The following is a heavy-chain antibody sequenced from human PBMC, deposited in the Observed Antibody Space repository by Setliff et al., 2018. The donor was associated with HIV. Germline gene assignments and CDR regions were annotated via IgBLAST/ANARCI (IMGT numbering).Heavy chain of an antibody. V-gene: IGHV4-39*01. CDR3: ARLYLNTGGYWASTYRYLDL. J-gene: IGHJ2*01. CDR1: GVSITSTNFY. D-gene: IGHD2-8*02. CDR2: ISSGGNT. Sequence: SETLSLTCTVSGVSITSTNFYWGWIRQPPGKGLEWIGSISSGGNTYYNTSLKSRVTMSIDTSNNQFSLKLSSVTAADTSVYHCARLYLNTGGYWASTYRYLDLWGRGTLVTV.